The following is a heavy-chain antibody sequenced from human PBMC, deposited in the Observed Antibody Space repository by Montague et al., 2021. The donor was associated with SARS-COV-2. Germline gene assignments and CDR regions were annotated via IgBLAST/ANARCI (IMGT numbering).Heavy chain of an antibody. J-gene: IGHJ4*02. Sequence: SETLSLTCAVYGGSFSGYYWSWIRQPPGKGLEWIGEINQSESPNYNPSLKSRVTMSVDRAKNQVSLELYSVTAADTALYYCVRAGGFHNRPPVWGQGALVIVSS. V-gene: IGHV4-34*01. CDR2: INQSESP. CDR1: GGSFSGYY. CDR3: VRAGGFHNRPPV. D-gene: IGHD4-23*01.